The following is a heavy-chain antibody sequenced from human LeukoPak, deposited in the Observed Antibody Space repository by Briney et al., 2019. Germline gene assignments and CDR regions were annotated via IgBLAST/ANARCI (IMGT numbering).Heavy chain of an antibody. CDR2: MNPNSGNT. CDR1: GYTFTSYD. V-gene: IGHV1-8*01. Sequence: ASVKVSCKASGYTFTSYDINWVRQATGQGLEWMGWMNPNSGNTGYAQKFQGRVTMTRNTSISTAYMELSSLRSEDTAVYYCARGGSRYYDSSGPLDGAFDIWGQGTMVTVSS. CDR3: ARGGSRYYDSSGPLDGAFDI. D-gene: IGHD3-22*01. J-gene: IGHJ3*02.